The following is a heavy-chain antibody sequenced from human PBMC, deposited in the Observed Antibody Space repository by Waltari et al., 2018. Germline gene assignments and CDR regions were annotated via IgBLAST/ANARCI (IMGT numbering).Heavy chain of an antibody. J-gene: IGHJ4*02. CDR2: ITYDGSNK. CDR3: ARERRGYYAEY. V-gene: IGHV3-30*02. CDR1: GFTFSGYA. Sequence: QVQLAESGGGVVQPGGSLRLSCAASGFTFSGYAMHWVRQAPGKGLEWVTLITYDGSNKYYADSVKGRVTISRDDSKNSLHLQMNSLRDEDTAIYYCARERRGYYAEYWGQGTRVTVSS.